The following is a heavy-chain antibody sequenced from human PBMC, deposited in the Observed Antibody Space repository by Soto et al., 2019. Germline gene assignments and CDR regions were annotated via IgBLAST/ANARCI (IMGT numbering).Heavy chain of an antibody. CDR2: IRSKAYGGTT. J-gene: IGHJ4*02. Sequence: GGSLRLSCTASGFTFGDYAMSWFRQAPGKGLEWVGFIRSKAYGGTTEYAASVKGRFTISRDESKSIAYLQMNSLKTEDTAVYYCTSFSQYYDSSGSFDYWGQGTLVTVSS. D-gene: IGHD3-22*01. CDR1: GFTFGDYA. V-gene: IGHV3-49*03. CDR3: TSFSQYYDSSGSFDY.